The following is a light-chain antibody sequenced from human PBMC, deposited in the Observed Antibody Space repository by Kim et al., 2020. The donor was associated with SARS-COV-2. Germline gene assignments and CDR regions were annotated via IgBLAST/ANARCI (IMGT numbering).Light chain of an antibody. CDR1: SGSITTTY. Sequence: KPEALTCTRSSGSITTTYVQWHQQRPGSSPPTLIFEDDQRPSGVPVRFSASIDSTSNSSALTNSGLKTDDEGDYYCQSYDRNIQGVFGGGTKWTVL. J-gene: IGLJ3*02. CDR2: EDD. V-gene: IGLV6-57*01. CDR3: QSYDRNIQGV.